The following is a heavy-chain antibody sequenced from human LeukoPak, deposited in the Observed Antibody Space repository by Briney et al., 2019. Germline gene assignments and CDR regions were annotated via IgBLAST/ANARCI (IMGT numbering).Heavy chain of an antibody. V-gene: IGHV4-59*01. CDR3: ARAALPYSNYDWFDP. J-gene: IGHJ5*02. CDR2: IYYSGST. Sequence: SETLSLTCTVSGGSISSYYWSWIRQPPGKGLEWIGYIYYSGSTNYNPSLKSRVTISVDTSKDQFSLKLSSVTAADTAVYYCARAALPYSNYDWFDPWGQGTLVTVSS. CDR1: GGSISSYY. D-gene: IGHD4-11*01.